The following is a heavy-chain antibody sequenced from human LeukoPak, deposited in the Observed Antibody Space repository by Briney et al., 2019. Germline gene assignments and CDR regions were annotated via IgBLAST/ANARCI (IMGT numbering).Heavy chain of an antibody. CDR3: ARDRFGYGGNSGL. V-gene: IGHV3-66*01. Sequence: GGSLRLSCAASGFTVSSNYMSWVRQAPGKGLEWVSVIYSGGSTYYADSVKGRFTISRDNSKNTLHLQMNSLRAEDTAMYYCARDRFGYGGNSGLWGQGTLVTVSS. J-gene: IGHJ4*02. D-gene: IGHD4-23*01. CDR2: IYSGGST. CDR1: GFTVSSNY.